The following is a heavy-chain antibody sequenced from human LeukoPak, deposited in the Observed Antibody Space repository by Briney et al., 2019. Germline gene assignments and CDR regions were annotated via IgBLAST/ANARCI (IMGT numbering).Heavy chain of an antibody. J-gene: IGHJ4*02. V-gene: IGHV3-7*04. Sequence: GGSLRLSCAASGLTFSTYWMSWVRQAPGKGLEWVANIKQDGSEKYYVDSVKGRFTISRGNAKNSLYLQMNSLRAEDTAVYYCARDWEYSSSSVYWGQGTLVTVSS. CDR2: IKQDGSEK. CDR1: GLTFSTYW. D-gene: IGHD6-6*01. CDR3: ARDWEYSSSSVY.